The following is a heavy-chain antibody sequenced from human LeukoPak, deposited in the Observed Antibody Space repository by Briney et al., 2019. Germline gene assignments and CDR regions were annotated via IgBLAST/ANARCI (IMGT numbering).Heavy chain of an antibody. D-gene: IGHD4-17*01. CDR3: AMGARGDTVTSIVGLNWFDP. V-gene: IGHV3-30*03. Sequence: GGSLRLSCSASGFTFSSYAMYWVRQAPGKGLEWVAVISYDGSHKYYADSVKGRFSISRDNSKNTLYLQMNSLRADDTAVYFDAMGARGDTVTSIVGLNWFDPWGQGTLVTVSS. J-gene: IGHJ5*02. CDR1: GFTFSSYA. CDR2: ISYDGSHK.